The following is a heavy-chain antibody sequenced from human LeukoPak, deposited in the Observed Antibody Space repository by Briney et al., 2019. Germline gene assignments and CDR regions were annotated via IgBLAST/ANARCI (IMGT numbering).Heavy chain of an antibody. CDR2: IKQDGSEK. J-gene: IGHJ4*02. CDR1: GFTFSSYW. D-gene: IGHD3-22*01. CDR3: ARDTRMYYYDSSGQFDY. V-gene: IGHV3-7*01. Sequence: GGSLRLFCAASGFTFSSYWMSWVRQAPGKGLEWVANIKQDGSEKYYVDSVKGRFTISRDNAKNSLYLQMNSLGAEDTAVYYCARDTRMYYYDSSGQFDYWGQGTLVTVSS.